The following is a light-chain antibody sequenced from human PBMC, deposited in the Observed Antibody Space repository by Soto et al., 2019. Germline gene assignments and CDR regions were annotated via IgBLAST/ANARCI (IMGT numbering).Light chain of an antibody. Sequence: EIVLTQSPGTLSLSPGERATLSCRASQSVSSNYLAWYQQKPGQAPRLLIYGASSRATGIPDRFSGSGSGTAFTLTISRLEPEDFAVYYCQQYGSSPLTFGQGTKVEIK. CDR3: QQYGSSPLT. V-gene: IGKV3-20*01. CDR1: QSVSSNY. CDR2: GAS. J-gene: IGKJ1*01.